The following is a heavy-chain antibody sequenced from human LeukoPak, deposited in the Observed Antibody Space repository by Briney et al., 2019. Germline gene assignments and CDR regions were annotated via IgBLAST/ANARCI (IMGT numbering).Heavy chain of an antibody. CDR3: ARSLELRNSLFGY. D-gene: IGHD1-7*01. J-gene: IGHJ4*02. CDR1: GDTFSAYD. V-gene: IGHV1-8*01. CDR2: MNPNSGNT. Sequence: ASVKVSCRVSGDTFSAYDINWVRQATGQGLEWMGWMNPNSGNTGYAQKFQGRVTMTRNTSISTAYMELSSLRSEDTAVYYCARSLELRNSLFGYWGQGTLVTVSS.